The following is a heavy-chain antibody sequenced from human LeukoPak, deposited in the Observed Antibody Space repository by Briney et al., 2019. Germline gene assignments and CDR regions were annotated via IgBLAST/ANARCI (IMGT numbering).Heavy chain of an antibody. CDR3: ARETYYYDSSGYSGVY. Sequence: PSETLSLTCTVSGGSISSYYWSWIRQPPGKGLEWIGYIYYSGSTNYNPSLKSRVTISVDTSKNQFSLKLSSVTAADTAVYYCARETYYYDSSGYSGVYWGQGTLVTVSS. V-gene: IGHV4-59*12. J-gene: IGHJ4*02. CDR2: IYYSGST. CDR1: GGSISSYY. D-gene: IGHD3-22*01.